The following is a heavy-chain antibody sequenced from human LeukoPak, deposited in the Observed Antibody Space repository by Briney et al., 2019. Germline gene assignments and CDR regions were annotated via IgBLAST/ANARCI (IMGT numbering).Heavy chain of an antibody. Sequence: SQTLSLTCTVSGGSISIGSYYWSWIRQPAGKGLEWVGYIYYSGSTNYNPSLKSRVTISVDTSKNQFSMKLSSVTAADTAVYYWARDLGGAGGAFDIWGQGTMVTVSS. D-gene: IGHD1-26*01. CDR2: IYYSGST. V-gene: IGHV4-61*01. J-gene: IGHJ3*02. CDR3: ARDLGGAGGAFDI. CDR1: GGSISIGSYY.